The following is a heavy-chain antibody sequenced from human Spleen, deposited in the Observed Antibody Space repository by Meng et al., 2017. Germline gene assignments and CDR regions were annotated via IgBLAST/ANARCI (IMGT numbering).Heavy chain of an antibody. J-gene: IGHJ4*02. CDR1: GYSITGSYN. D-gene: IGHD4-17*01. CDR2: IYQSGST. Sequence: SETLSLTCAVSGYSITGSYNWGWIRQSPGKGLEWIGSIYQSGSTYYNPSLKSRVTMSADTSKNQFSLKLSSVTAADTAVYYCARGMTTVTKRLDYWGQGTLVTVSS. V-gene: IGHV4-38-2*01. CDR3: ARGMTTVTKRLDY.